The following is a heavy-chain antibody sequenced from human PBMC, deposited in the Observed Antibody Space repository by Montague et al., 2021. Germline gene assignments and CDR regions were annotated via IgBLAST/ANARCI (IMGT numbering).Heavy chain of an antibody. Sequence: TLSLTCTVSGGSISSGGYYWSWIRQLPGKGLEWIGYIFYSGNTYYNPSLKSRVTISVDTSKNQFSLKLSSVTAADTAVYYCARAEDYYGSGSYLGFDSWGQGTLVTVSS. J-gene: IGHJ4*02. CDR2: IFYSGNT. V-gene: IGHV4-31*03. D-gene: IGHD3-10*01. CDR1: GGSISSGGYY. CDR3: ARAEDYYGSGSYLGFDS.